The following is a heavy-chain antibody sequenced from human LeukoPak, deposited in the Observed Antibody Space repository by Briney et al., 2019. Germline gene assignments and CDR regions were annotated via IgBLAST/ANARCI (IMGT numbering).Heavy chain of an antibody. CDR1: GGSISSYY. CDR3: ARGIAVAEAFDI. D-gene: IGHD6-19*01. J-gene: IGHJ3*02. CDR2: IYYSGST. Sequence: SETLSLTCTVSGGSISSYYWSWIRQPPGKGLEWIGYIYYSGSTYYNPSLKSRVTISVDTSKNQFSLKLSSVTAADTAVYYCARGIAVAEAFDIWGQGTMVTVSS. V-gene: IGHV4-59*04.